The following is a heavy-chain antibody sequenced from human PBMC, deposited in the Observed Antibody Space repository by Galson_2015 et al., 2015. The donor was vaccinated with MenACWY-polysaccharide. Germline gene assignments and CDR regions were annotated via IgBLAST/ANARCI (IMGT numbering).Heavy chain of an antibody. CDR3: AKDSTDFWSVAGRFDH. CDR2: IRSSGTNT. CDR1: YA. Sequence: YAMSWVRQAPGKGLEWVSAIRSSGTNTYYADSVKGRFTISRDNSKNTLYLQMNSLRAEDTAVYYCAKDSTDFWSVAGRFDHWGQGTLVTVSS. D-gene: IGHD3-3*01. J-gene: IGHJ5*02. V-gene: IGHV3-23*01.